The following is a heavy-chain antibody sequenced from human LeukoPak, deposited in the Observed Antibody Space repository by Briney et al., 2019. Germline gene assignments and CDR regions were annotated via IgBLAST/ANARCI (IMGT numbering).Heavy chain of an antibody. D-gene: IGHD4-17*01. Sequence: PGGSLRLSCAASGFTFSSYGMHWVRQAPGKGLEWVAVIWYDGSNKYYADSVKSRFTISRDNSKNTLYLQMNSLRAEDTAVYYCAKDMTTVTTAFDYWGQGTLVTVSS. V-gene: IGHV3-33*06. J-gene: IGHJ4*02. CDR2: IWYDGSNK. CDR3: AKDMTTVTTAFDY. CDR1: GFTFSSYG.